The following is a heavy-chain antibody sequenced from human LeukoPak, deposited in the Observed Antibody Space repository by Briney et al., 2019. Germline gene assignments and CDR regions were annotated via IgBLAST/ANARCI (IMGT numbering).Heavy chain of an antibody. CDR1: GGSISSGSYY. CDR2: IYTSGST. CDR3: ARGSWTIAFDI. V-gene: IGHV4-61*02. J-gene: IGHJ3*02. D-gene: IGHD1-1*01. Sequence: SETLSLTCTVSGGSISSGSYYWSWIRQPAGKGLEWIGRIYTSGSTNYNPSLKSRVTISVDTSKNQFSLKLSSVTAADTAVYYCARGSWTIAFDIWGQGTIVTVSS.